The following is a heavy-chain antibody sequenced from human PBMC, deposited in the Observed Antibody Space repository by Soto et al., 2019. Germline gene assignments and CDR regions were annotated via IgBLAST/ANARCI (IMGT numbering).Heavy chain of an antibody. CDR1: GYTFTGYY. Sequence: ASVKVSCKASGYTFTGYYMHWVRQAPGQGLEWMGWINPNSGGTNYAQKFQGWVTMTRDTSISTAYMELSRLRSDDTAVYYCARDGARPTVTTFFSYYYYYMDVWGKGTTVTVSS. CDR3: ARDGARPTVTTFFSYYYYYMDV. CDR2: INPNSGGT. J-gene: IGHJ6*03. V-gene: IGHV1-2*04. D-gene: IGHD4-4*01.